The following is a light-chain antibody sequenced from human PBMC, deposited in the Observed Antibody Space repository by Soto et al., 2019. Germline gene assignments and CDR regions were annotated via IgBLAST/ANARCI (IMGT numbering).Light chain of an antibody. Sequence: IVLTQSPATLSLYPGERATLSCRASQSVSSYLAWYQQKHGQAPRLLIYDASNRATGIPARFSGSGSGTDFTLTISSLEPEDFAVYYCQQRSNWPPYTFGQGTKLEIK. J-gene: IGKJ2*01. CDR2: DAS. CDR1: QSVSSY. V-gene: IGKV3-11*01. CDR3: QQRSNWPPYT.